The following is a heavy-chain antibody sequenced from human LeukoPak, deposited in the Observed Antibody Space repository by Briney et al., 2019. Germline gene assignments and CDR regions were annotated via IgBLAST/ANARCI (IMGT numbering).Heavy chain of an antibody. D-gene: IGHD3-22*01. CDR2: INHSGST. J-gene: IGHJ3*02. CDR1: GGSFSGYY. CDR3: ARCARNYYDSGGQHDAFDI. Sequence: SETLSLTCAVYGGSFSGYYWSWIRQPPGKGLEWIGEINHSGSTNYNPSLKSRVTISVDTSKNQFSLKLSSVTAADTAVYYCARCARNYYDSGGQHDAFDIWGQGTMVTVSS. V-gene: IGHV4-34*01.